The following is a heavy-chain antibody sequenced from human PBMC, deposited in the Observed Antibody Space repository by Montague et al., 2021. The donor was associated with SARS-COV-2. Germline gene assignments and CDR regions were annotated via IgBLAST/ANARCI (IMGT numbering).Heavy chain of an antibody. D-gene: IGHD1-26*01. CDR2: SYTSGSX. V-gene: IGHV4-61*02. J-gene: IGHJ4*02. Sequence: TLSLTCTVSGDSITSGSYYWNWVRQPAGKGLEWFGRSYTSGSXXYNPPLKSRLTISVDTSKNQFSLKLSSVTAADTAVYFCAREWGSYSGRFDYWGQGALVTVSS. CDR3: AREWGSYSGRFDY. CDR1: GDSITSGSYY.